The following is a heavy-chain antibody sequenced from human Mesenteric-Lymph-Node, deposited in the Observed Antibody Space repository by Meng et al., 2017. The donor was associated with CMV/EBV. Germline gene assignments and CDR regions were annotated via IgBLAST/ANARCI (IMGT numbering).Heavy chain of an antibody. Sequence: ASVKVSCKASGYTFTGYYMHWVRQAPGQGLEWMGWIYPNSGGTNYAQKFQGRVTMTRDTSISTAYMELSRLRSDDTAVYYCASSGGGNSDYYYGMDVWGQGTTVTVSS. CDR2: IYPNSGGT. CDR3: ASSGGGNSDYYYGMDV. D-gene: IGHD4-23*01. V-gene: IGHV1-2*02. CDR1: GYTFTGYY. J-gene: IGHJ6*02.